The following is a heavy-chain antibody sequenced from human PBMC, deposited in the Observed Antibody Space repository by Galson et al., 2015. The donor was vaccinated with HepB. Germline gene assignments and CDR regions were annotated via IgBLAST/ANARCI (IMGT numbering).Heavy chain of an antibody. V-gene: IGHV3-23*01. CDR2: ISGSGGST. CDR1: GFTFSSYA. CDR3: AKDTDYYDSSGYYLTFDY. D-gene: IGHD3-22*01. J-gene: IGHJ4*02. Sequence: SLRLSCAASGFTFSSYAMSWVRQAPGKGLEWVSAISGSGGSTYYADSVKGRFTISRDNSKNTLYLQMNSLRAEDTAVYYCAKDTDYYDSSGYYLTFDYWGQGTLVTVSS.